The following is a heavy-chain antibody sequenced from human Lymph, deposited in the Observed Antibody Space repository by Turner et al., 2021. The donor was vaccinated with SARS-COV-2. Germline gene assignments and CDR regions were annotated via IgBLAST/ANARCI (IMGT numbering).Heavy chain of an antibody. CDR1: GFIFSSYE. Sequence: EVQLVESGGGLVLPGGSLRRFCAAAGFIFSSYEMNWVRQAPGKGLEWVSYISRSGSTIYYADSVKGRFTISRDNAKNSLYLQMSSLRAEDTAVYYCARDTVGATHAFDIWGQGTMVTVSS. J-gene: IGHJ3*02. CDR2: ISRSGSTI. D-gene: IGHD1-26*01. V-gene: IGHV3-48*03. CDR3: ARDTVGATHAFDI.